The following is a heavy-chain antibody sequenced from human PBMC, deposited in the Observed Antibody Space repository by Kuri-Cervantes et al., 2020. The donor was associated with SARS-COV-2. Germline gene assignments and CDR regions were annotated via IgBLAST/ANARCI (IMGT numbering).Heavy chain of an antibody. CDR3: ARCSGITGTDFYYYYGMDV. CDR2: IWYDGSNK. Sequence: GESLKISCAASVFTFSSYGMHWVRQAPGKGLEWVAVIWYDGSNKYYADSVKGRFTISRDNSKNTLYLQMNSLRAEDTAVYYCARCSGITGTDFYYYYGMDVWGQGTTVTVSS. J-gene: IGHJ6*02. CDR1: VFTFSSYG. V-gene: IGHV3-33*01. D-gene: IGHD1-7*01.